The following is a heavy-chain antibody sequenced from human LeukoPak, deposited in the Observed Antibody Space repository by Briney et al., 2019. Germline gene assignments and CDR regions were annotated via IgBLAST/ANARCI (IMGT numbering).Heavy chain of an antibody. CDR1: GYTFNAYY. J-gene: IGHJ4*02. CDR2: INLKSGGT. V-gene: IGHV1-2*02. D-gene: IGHD2-15*01. Sequence: ASVRVSCKASGYTFNAYYIHWVRQAPGQGLEWMGWINLKSGGTRYAQNFQGRVTMTKDTSISTAYMELSGLRSDDTAVYHCARAALCGSGCYYFFDYWGQGTQVTGSS. CDR3: ARAALCGSGCYYFFDY.